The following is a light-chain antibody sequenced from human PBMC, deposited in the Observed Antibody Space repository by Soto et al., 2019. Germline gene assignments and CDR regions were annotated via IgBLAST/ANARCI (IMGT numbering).Light chain of an antibody. CDR1: QSVLYSSDNKNY. J-gene: IGKJ4*01. V-gene: IGKV4-1*01. Sequence: DIVMTQSPDSLAVSLGERATINCKSSQSVLYSSDNKNYLAWYQQKPGQPPKLLIYWASTRDSGVPDRFSGSGSGADFTLTISSLQADDVAVYDCQQYYSTLTFGGGTKVEIK. CDR2: WAS. CDR3: QQYYSTLT.